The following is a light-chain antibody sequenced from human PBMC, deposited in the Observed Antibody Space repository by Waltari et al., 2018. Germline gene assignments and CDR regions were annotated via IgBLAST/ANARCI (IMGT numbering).Light chain of an antibody. CDR1: SNDIGSYNF. CDR3: FSYAGSNSFA. V-gene: IGLV2-23*02. CDR2: DVS. J-gene: IGLJ2*01. Sequence: QSALTQPASVSGSPGQSITVSCIGTSNDIGSYNFVSWFQQHPGRAPKLIIYDVSERPLGVSNRSSGSKAGNSASLTISGLQAEDEADYYCFSYAGSNSFAFGGGTRVTVL.